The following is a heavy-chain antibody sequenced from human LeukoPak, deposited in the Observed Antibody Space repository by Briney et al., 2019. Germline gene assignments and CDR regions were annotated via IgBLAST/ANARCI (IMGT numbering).Heavy chain of an antibody. CDR2: IYYSGST. V-gene: IGHV4-59*01. CDR1: GGSISSYY. J-gene: IGHJ4*02. CDR3: ARDWYGSGAFYY. D-gene: IGHD3-10*01. Sequence: SEPLSLTCTVLGGSISSYYWSWIRQPPGKGREWIGYIYYSGSTNTHPSLKRRATLSVHPPKNQSSLKLSSVTAADTVVFYCARDWYGSGAFYYGGRGTRVTV.